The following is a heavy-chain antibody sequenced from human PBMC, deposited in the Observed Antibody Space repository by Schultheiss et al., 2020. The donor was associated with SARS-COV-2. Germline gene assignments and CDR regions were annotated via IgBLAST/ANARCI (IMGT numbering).Heavy chain of an antibody. CDR2: IRSKAYGGTT. Sequence: GGSLRLSCTASGFSFGDYGMSWFRQAPGKGLEWVGFIRSKAYGGTTEYAASVKGRFTISRDDSKSIAYLQMNSLKTEDTAVYYCATGAVFDIWGQGTLVTVSS. V-gene: IGHV3-49*03. CDR1: GFSFGDYG. CDR3: ATGAVFDI. J-gene: IGHJ4*02.